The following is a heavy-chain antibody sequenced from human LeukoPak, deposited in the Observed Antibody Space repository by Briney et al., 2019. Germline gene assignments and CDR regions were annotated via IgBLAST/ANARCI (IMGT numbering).Heavy chain of an antibody. CDR1: GGSVSNTNYY. Sequence: SETLSLTCTVSGGSVSNTNYYWGWIRQPPGKGLEWIGSIYYSGSTYYNPSLKSRVTISLDTSKNQFSLKLSSVTAADTAVYYCARDNTALVISDYYYMDVWGKGTTVTVSS. J-gene: IGHJ6*03. CDR2: IYYSGST. D-gene: IGHD5-18*01. V-gene: IGHV4-39*07. CDR3: ARDNTALVISDYYYMDV.